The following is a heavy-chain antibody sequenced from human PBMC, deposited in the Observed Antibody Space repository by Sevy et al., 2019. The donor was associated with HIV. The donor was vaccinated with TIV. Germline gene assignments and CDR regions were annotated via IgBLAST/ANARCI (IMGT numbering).Heavy chain of an antibody. D-gene: IGHD2-15*01. CDR1: GYTFTGYY. V-gene: IGHV1-2*04. Sequence: ASVKVSCKASGYTFTGYYMHWVRQAPGQGLEWKGWINPNSGGTNYAQKFQGWVTMTRDTSISTAYMELSRLRSDDTAVYYCASDLSLYCSGGSCYGGLDYWGQGTLVTVSS. J-gene: IGHJ4*02. CDR2: INPNSGGT. CDR3: ASDLSLYCSGGSCYGGLDY.